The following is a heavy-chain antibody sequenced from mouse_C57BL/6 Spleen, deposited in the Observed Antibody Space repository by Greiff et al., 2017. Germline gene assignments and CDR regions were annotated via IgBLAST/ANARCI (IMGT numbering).Heavy chain of an antibody. D-gene: IGHD1-1*02. V-gene: IGHV1-80*01. CDR1: GYAFSSYW. Sequence: VQLQESGAELVKPGASVKISCKASGYAFSSYWMNWVKQRPGKGLEWIGQIYPGDGDTNYNGKFKGKATLTADKSSSTAYMQLSSLTSEDSAVYFCARAGGQGYFDYWGQGTTLTVSS. CDR2: IYPGDGDT. CDR3: ARAGGQGYFDY. J-gene: IGHJ2*01.